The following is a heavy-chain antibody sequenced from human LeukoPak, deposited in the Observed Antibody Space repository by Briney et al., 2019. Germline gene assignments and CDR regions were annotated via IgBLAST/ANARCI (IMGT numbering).Heavy chain of an antibody. D-gene: IGHD2-15*01. CDR1: GFTVSPNY. V-gene: IGHV3-53*01. CDR3: ASASCSGSSCYSVYFDY. J-gene: IGHJ4*02. CDR2: IYGGGST. Sequence: GGSLRLSCAASGFTVSPNYMSWVRQAPGKGLEWVSVIYGGGSTYYADSVRDRFTISRDNSKNTLYLQMNSLRAEDTAVYYCASASCSGSSCYSVYFDYWGQGTLVTVSS.